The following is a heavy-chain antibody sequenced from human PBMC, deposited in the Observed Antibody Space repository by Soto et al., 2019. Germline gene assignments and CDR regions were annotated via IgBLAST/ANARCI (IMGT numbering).Heavy chain of an antibody. Sequence: GGSLRLSFVASGFSFSSYSMNWIRQAPGKGLEWVSYISSSSSTIYYADSVKGRFTISRDNAKNSLYLQMNSLRAEDTAVYYCARDLNYGLFDYWGQGTLVTVSS. CDR3: ARDLNYGLFDY. CDR1: GFSFSSYS. CDR2: ISSSSSTI. V-gene: IGHV3-48*01. D-gene: IGHD4-17*01. J-gene: IGHJ4*02.